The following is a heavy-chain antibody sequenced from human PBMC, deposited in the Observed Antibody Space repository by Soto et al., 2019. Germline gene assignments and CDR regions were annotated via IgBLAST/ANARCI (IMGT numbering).Heavy chain of an antibody. CDR1: GFTVSSNY. V-gene: IGHV3-53*01. CDR2: IYSGGST. J-gene: IGHJ4*02. D-gene: IGHD3-22*01. CDR3: ARDSLAWDDSSGYYFDY. Sequence: GGSLRLSCAASGFTVSSNYMSWVCQAPGKGLEWVSVIYSGGSTYYADSVKGRFTISRDNSKNTLYLQMNSLRAEDTAVYYCARDSLAWDDSSGYYFDYWGQGTLVTVSS.